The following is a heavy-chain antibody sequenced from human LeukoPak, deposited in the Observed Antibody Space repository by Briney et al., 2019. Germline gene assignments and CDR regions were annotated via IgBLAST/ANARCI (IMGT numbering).Heavy chain of an antibody. Sequence: PGGSLRLSCAASGFTFSSYWMHWVRQAPGKGLVWVSRINSEGSYTSYADSVKGRFTISRDNAKNTLSLQMNSLRAEDTAVYYCARGHYSGSESHYNYWGQGALFTVSS. CDR2: INSEGSYT. CDR1: GFTFSSYW. D-gene: IGHD3-10*01. J-gene: IGHJ4*02. V-gene: IGHV3-74*01. CDR3: ARGHYSGSESHYNY.